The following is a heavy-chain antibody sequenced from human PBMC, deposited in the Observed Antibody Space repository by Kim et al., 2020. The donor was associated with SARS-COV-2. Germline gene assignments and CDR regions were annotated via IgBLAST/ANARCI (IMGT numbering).Heavy chain of an antibody. D-gene: IGHD2-15*01. V-gene: IGHV3-7*01. Sequence: GGSLRLSCAASGFTFSSYWMSWVRQAPGKGLEWVANIKQDGSEKYYVDSVKGRFTISRDNAKNSLYLQMNSLRAEDTAVYYCARDGLYCSGGSCYLYYYGMDVWGQGTTVTVSS. CDR3: ARDGLYCSGGSCYLYYYGMDV. CDR1: GFTFSSYW. CDR2: IKQDGSEK. J-gene: IGHJ6*02.